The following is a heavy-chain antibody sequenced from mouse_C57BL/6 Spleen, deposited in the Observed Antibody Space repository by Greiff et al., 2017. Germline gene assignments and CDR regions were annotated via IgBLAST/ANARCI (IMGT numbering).Heavy chain of an antibody. V-gene: IGHV1-80*01. Sequence: VQLVESGAELVKPGASVKISCKASGYAFSSYWMNWVKQRPGKGLEWIGQIYPGDGDTNYNGKFKGKATLTADKSSSTAYMQLSSLTSEDSAVYFCARSTTAWYFDVWGTGTTVTVSS. J-gene: IGHJ1*03. CDR2: IYPGDGDT. D-gene: IGHD1-2*01. CDR1: GYAFSSYW. CDR3: ARSTTAWYFDV.